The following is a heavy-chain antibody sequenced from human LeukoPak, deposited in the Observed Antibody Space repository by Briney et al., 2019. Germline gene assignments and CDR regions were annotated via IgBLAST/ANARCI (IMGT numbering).Heavy chain of an antibody. CDR1: GGSFSGYY. D-gene: IGHD3-10*01. CDR3: ARAVWFGELSGWFDS. Sequence: SETLSLTCAVYGGSFSGYYWSWIRQPPGKGLEWIGEINHSGSTNYNPSLKSRVTISVDTSKNQFSLKLSSVTAADTAVYYCARAVWFGELSGWFDSWGQGTLVTVSS. V-gene: IGHV4-34*01. J-gene: IGHJ5*01. CDR2: INHSGST.